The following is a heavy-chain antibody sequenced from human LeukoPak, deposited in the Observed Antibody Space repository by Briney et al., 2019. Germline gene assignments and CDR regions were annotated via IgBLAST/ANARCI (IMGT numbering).Heavy chain of an antibody. J-gene: IGHJ4*02. Sequence: GASLRLSCAASGFSLSTYGVSGVRQPPGKGLEWVSGITGTGGSTYYADSVKGRLTVSRDTSKNTLYLQMNSLRAEDTAIYYCAKDHGSAVAGFYYWGQGTLVTVSS. CDR2: ITGTGGST. D-gene: IGHD6-19*01. CDR1: GFSLSTYG. V-gene: IGHV3-23*01. CDR3: AKDHGSAVAGFYY.